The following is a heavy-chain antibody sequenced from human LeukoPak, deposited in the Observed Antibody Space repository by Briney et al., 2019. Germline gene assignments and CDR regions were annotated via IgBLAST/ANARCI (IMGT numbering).Heavy chain of an antibody. CDR1: GGTFSSYA. V-gene: IGHV1-69*13. D-gene: IGHD3-22*01. Sequence: SVKASCKASGGTFSSYAISWVRQAPGQGLEWMGGIIPIFGTANYAQKFQGRVTITADESTSTAYMELSSLRSEDTAVYYCASGPYYYDSSGYYGEDAFDIWGQGTMVTVSS. CDR2: IIPIFGTA. J-gene: IGHJ3*02. CDR3: ASGPYYYDSSGYYGEDAFDI.